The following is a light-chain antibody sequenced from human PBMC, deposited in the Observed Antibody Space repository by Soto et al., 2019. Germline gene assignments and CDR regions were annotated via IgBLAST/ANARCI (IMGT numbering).Light chain of an antibody. V-gene: IGKV3-20*01. CDR3: QQYGNSPRT. CDR2: GAS. CDR1: QSVRSTY. J-gene: IGKJ5*01. Sequence: EVVFTQSPVTLSLSPGEIATLSFRASQSVRSTYLAWYQQKPGQAPRLLIYGASSRATGIPDRFSGSGSGTDFTLAISRLEPEDFAVYFCQQYGNSPRTFGQGTRLEIK.